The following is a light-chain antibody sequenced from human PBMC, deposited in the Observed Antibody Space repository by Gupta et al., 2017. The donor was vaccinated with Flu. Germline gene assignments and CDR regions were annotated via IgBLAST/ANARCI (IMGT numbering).Light chain of an antibody. J-gene: IGKJ1*01. CDR2: KAS. CDR1: QNIFSW. Sequence: DIQMTQSPSTLSASVGDRVTITCRASQNIFSWLAWYQQKPGKAPKLLIYKASTLQSGVPSRFSGSGSGTXFTLAIXSLQPDDFATYYCQQYHVSSTTFGXGTKVEIK. V-gene: IGKV1-5*03. CDR3: QQYHVSSTT.